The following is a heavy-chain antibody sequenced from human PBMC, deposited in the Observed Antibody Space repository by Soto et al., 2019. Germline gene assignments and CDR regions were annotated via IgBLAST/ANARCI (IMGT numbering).Heavy chain of an antibody. CDR1: GGSINSGGYF. V-gene: IGHV4-30-4*01. Sequence: QVQLQESGPGLVKPSQTLSLTCTVSGGSINSGGYFCSWIRQTPGKGLEWIGYIYNSGSTYTNPSHNDRTTISADPSPNQFSLNVKSGTAADTAVYYCARGPSADKVDYWGQGTLVTVSS. CDR2: IYNSGST. J-gene: IGHJ4*02. CDR3: ARGPSADKVDY.